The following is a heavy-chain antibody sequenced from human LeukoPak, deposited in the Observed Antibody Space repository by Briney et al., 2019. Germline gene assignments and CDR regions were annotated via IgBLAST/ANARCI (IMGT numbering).Heavy chain of an antibody. D-gene: IGHD2-21*01. Sequence: GGSLRLSCAASGFTFSSYEMNWVRQAPGKGLEWVAVISYDGSNKYYADSVKGRFTISRDDSKNTLYLQMNSLRAEDTAVYYCDNSRSWGQGTLVTVSS. V-gene: IGHV3-30*03. CDR1: GFTFSSYE. CDR2: ISYDGSNK. J-gene: IGHJ5*02. CDR3: DNSRS.